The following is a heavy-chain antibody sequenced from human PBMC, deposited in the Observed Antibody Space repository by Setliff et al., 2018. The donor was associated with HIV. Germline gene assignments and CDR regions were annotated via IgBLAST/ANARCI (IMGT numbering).Heavy chain of an antibody. CDR2: IKSKTDGETT. J-gene: IGHJ4*02. Sequence: GGSLRLSCAASGFSFNNAWMNWVRQAPGKGLEWVGRIKSKTDGETTDYGPPVRGRFTISRDDSINTLYLQMNSLKTEDTAVYYCTTIRSGATRGYSYGSLVRDYWGQGTLVTVSS. CDR3: TTIRSGATRGYSYGSLVRDY. CDR1: GFSFNNAW. V-gene: IGHV3-15*07. D-gene: IGHD5-18*01.